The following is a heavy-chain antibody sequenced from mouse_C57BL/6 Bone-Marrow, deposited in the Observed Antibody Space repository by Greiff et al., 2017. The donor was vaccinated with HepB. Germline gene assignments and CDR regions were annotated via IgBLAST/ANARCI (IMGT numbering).Heavy chain of an antibody. CDR1: GYTFTSYW. D-gene: IGHD1-1*01. Sequence: VQLQQPGAELVRPGTSVKLSCKASGYTFTSYWMHWVKQRPGQGLEWIGVIDPSVSYTNYNQKFKGKATLTVDTSSSTAYMQLSSLTSEDSAVYYCARRHYGSSYYAMDYWGQGTSVTVSS. CDR2: IDPSVSYT. V-gene: IGHV1-59*01. J-gene: IGHJ4*01. CDR3: ARRHYGSSYYAMDY.